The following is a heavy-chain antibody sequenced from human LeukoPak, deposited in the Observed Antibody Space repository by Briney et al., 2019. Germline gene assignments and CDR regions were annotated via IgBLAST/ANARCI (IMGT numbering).Heavy chain of an antibody. Sequence: GGSLRLSCAASGLTFSDYYMSWVRQAPGKGLEWVSSISSSSSYIYYADSVKGRFTISRDNAKNSLYLQMNSLRAEDTAVYYCARPYRWRSGSYVTHAFDIWGQGTMVTVSS. CDR2: ISSSSSYI. D-gene: IGHD1-26*01. CDR1: GLTFSDYY. CDR3: ARPYRWRSGSYVTHAFDI. J-gene: IGHJ3*02. V-gene: IGHV3-11*06.